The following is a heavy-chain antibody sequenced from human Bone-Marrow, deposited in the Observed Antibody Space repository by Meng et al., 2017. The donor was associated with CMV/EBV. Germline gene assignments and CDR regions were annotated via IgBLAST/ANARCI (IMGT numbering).Heavy chain of an antibody. V-gene: IGHV3-11*04. Sequence: GESLKISCAASGYTFSDYYMSWIRQAPGKGLEWVSYISSSGSTIYYADSVKGRFNISRDNAKDSLYLQMNSLRAEDTAVCYWARTAYSRFLEWVGSGETNWFDPWGQGTLVTVSS. J-gene: IGHJ5*02. D-gene: IGHD3-3*01. CDR3: ARTAYSRFLEWVGSGETNWFDP. CDR1: GYTFSDYY. CDR2: ISSSGSTI.